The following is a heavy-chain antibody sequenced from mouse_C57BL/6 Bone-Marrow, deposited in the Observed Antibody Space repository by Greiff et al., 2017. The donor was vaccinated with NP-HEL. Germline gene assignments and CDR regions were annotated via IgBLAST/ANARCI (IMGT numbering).Heavy chain of an antibody. CDR1: GYTFTDYY. D-gene: IGHD2-1*01. CDR3: ARGNYVDWYFDV. Sequence: EVQLQQSGPELVKPGASVKISCKASGYTFTDYYMNWVKQSHGKSLEWIGDINPNNGGTSYNQKFKGKATLTVDKSSSTAYMELRSLTSEDSAVYYCARGNYVDWYFDVWGTGTTVTVSS. CDR2: INPNNGGT. J-gene: IGHJ1*03. V-gene: IGHV1-26*01.